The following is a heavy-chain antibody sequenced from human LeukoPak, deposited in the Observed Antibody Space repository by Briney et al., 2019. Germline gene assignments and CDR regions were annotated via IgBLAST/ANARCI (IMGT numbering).Heavy chain of an antibody. CDR1: GGSISSCY. CDR2: IYTSGST. CDR3: ARDYCSSTSCSWGYYYGMDV. D-gene: IGHD2-2*01. V-gene: IGHV4-4*07. J-gene: IGHJ6*02. Sequence: PSETLSLTCTVSGGSISSCYWSWIRQPAGKGLEWIGRIYTSGSTNYNPSLKSRVTMSVDTSKNQFSLKLSSVTAADTAVYYCARDYCSSTSCSWGYYYGMDVWGQGTTVTVSS.